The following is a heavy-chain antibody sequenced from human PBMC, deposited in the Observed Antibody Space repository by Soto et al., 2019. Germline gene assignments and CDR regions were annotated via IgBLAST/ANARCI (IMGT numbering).Heavy chain of an antibody. CDR3: ARHFQSSAGSPWFDP. D-gene: IGHD3-10*01. CDR1: GFTFSSYN. V-gene: IGHV3-21*01. J-gene: IGHJ5*02. CDR2: ISSSGSSI. Sequence: GSLRLSCAGSGFTFSSYNINWVRQAPGKGLEWVLSISSSGSSINYADSLKGRFTISRDNAKNLLYLQMNSLRAEDTAVYYCARHFQSSAGSPWFDPWGQGTLVTVSS.